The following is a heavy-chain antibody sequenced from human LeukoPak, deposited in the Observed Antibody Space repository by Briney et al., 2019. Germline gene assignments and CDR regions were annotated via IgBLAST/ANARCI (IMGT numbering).Heavy chain of an antibody. V-gene: IGHV4-59*01. CDR3: ARRYGSGSSGTFDY. Sequence: SETLSLTCTVSSGSISSYYWSWIRQPPGKGLEWIAYIYYSGSTNYNPSLKSRVTISVDTSKNQFSLKLSSVTAADTAVYYCARRYGSGSSGTFDYWGQGTLDTVSS. CDR2: IYYSGST. D-gene: IGHD3-10*01. CDR1: SGSISSYY. J-gene: IGHJ4*02.